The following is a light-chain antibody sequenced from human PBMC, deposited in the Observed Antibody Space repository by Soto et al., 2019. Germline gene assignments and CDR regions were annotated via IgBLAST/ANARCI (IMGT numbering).Light chain of an antibody. Sequence: QSVLTQPPSVSGAPGQRVTISCSGSSSNIGAGYDVQWYRQFPGTAPKLIIYPNSDRPSGVPDRFSGSKSGTSASLAITGLQAEDEADYYCQSYDSSLIVSKVFGTGTKLTVL. V-gene: IGLV1-40*01. CDR2: PNS. CDR1: SSNIGAGYD. J-gene: IGLJ1*01. CDR3: QSYDSSLIVSKV.